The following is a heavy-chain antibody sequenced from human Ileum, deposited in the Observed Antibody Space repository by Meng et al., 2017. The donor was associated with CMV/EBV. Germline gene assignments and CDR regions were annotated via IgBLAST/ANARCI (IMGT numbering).Heavy chain of an antibody. CDR1: GFMFSNYD. Sequence: GGAVVMLGGSLRLSLVSSGFMFSNYDMPWVRQAPGKGLEWVSGILGSGDVTFYADSVKGRFSTSRDNSRNMVFLQMDSLTVDDAAIYYCASHVYGMAKGWGQGALVTVSS. D-gene: IGHD5/OR15-5a*01. V-gene: IGHV3-23*01. CDR2: ILGSGDVT. J-gene: IGHJ4*02. CDR3: ASHVYGMAKG.